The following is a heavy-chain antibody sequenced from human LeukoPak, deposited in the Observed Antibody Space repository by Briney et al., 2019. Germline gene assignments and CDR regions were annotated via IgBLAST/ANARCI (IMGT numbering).Heavy chain of an antibody. CDR1: GFTFSNAW. D-gene: IGHD2-2*01. J-gene: IGHJ5*02. CDR3: ATALRWEVVPDP. Sequence: GGSLRLSCAVSGFTFSNAWMSWVRQAPGKGLEWVGRIKSKTDGGTTDYAAPVKGRFTISRDDSENTLYLQMNSLKTEDTAMYYCATALRWEVVPDPWGQGTLVTVSS. CDR2: IKSKTDGGTT. V-gene: IGHV3-15*01.